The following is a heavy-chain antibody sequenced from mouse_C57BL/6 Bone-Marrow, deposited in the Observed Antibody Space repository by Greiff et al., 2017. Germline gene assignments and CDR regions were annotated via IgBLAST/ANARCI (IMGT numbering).Heavy chain of an antibody. D-gene: IGHD1-1*01. CDR1: GFTFSNYW. J-gene: IGHJ1*03. V-gene: IGHV6-3*01. CDR3: TGLSYYYGSSWGDWYFDV. CDR2: IRLKSDNYAT. Sequence: EVKLVESGGGLVQPGGSMKLSCVASGFTFSNYWMNWVRPSPEKGLEWVAQIRLKSDNYATHYAESVKGRFTISRDASKSSVYLQMNNLRAEDTVIYYCTGLSYYYGSSWGDWYFDVWGTGTTVTVSS.